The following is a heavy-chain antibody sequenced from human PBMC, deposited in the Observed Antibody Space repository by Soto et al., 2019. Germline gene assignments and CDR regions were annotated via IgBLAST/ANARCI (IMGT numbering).Heavy chain of an antibody. CDR1: GFTFSDYY. CDR3: ARDRRNDVDYFDY. Sequence: ESGGGLVKPGGSLRLSCAASGFTFSDYYMSWIRQAPGKGLEWVSYISSSSSYTNYADSVKGRFTISRDNAKNSLYLQMNSLRAEDTAVYYCARDRRNDVDYFDYWGQGTLVTVSS. CDR2: ISSSSSYT. D-gene: IGHD1-1*01. V-gene: IGHV3-11*06. J-gene: IGHJ4*02.